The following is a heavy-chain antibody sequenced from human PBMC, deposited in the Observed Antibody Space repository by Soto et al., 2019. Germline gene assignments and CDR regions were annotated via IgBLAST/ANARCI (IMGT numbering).Heavy chain of an antibody. CDR2: INHSGST. J-gene: IGHJ4*02. CDR3: TRPLVDYYGSAFDY. CDR1: GGSFSGYY. Sequence: SETLSLTCAVYGGSFSGYYWSWIRQPPGKGLEWIGEINHSGSTNYNPSHKSRVTISVDTSKNQFSLKLSSVTAADTAVYYCTRPLVDYYGSAFDYWGQGTLVTVSS. V-gene: IGHV4-34*01. D-gene: IGHD3-10*01.